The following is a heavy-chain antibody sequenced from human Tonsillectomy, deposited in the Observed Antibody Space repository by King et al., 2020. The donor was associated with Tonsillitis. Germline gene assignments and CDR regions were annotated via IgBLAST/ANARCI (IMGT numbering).Heavy chain of an antibody. CDR2: ISSSGRAI. V-gene: IGHV3-48*03. D-gene: IGHD5-24*01. Sequence: VQLVESGGGLVQPGGSLRLSCAASGFTFSSYEMNWVRQAPGKGLEWVSFISSSGRAIYYGDVVKGRFTISRDNAKNSLYLQMNTLRAEDTAIYYCAREDGDADAFDIWGQGTMVTVSS. J-gene: IGHJ3*02. CDR1: GFTFSSYE. CDR3: AREDGDADAFDI.